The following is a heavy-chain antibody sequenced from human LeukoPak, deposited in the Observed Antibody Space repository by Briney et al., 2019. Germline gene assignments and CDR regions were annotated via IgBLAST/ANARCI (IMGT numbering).Heavy chain of an antibody. V-gene: IGHV7-4-1*02. CDR2: INTNTGNP. D-gene: IGHD4-17*01. Sequence: VASVKVSCKASGYTFTSYAMNWVRQAPGQGLEWMGWINTNTGNPTYAQGFTGRFVFSLDTSVSTAYLQISSLKAEDTVVYYCARDWTTVTRLFDYWGQGTLVTVSS. CDR1: GYTFTSYA. CDR3: ARDWTTVTRLFDY. J-gene: IGHJ4*02.